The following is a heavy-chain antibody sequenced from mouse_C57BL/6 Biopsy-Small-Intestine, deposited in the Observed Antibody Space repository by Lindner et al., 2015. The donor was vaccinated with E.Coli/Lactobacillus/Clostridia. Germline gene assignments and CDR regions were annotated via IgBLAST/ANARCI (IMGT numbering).Heavy chain of an antibody. D-gene: IGHD1-1*01. V-gene: IGHV14-2*02. CDR2: NHPCFGIP. Sequence: PGQGTLSGMGRNHPCFGIPNYAQKFQGRVTITADRSTSTVYMELNSLTSEDTAVYYCATEYDSSGYLACFDLWGRGTLVTVSS. CDR3: ATEYDSSGYLACFDL. J-gene: IGHJ1*01.